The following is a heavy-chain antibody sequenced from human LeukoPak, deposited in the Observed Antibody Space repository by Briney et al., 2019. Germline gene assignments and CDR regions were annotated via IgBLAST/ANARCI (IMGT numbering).Heavy chain of an antibody. D-gene: IGHD3-22*01. CDR1: GYTLTELS. Sequence: ASVKVSCKVSGYTLTELSMHWVRQAPGQGLEWMGWISAYNGNTNYAQKLQGRVTMTTDTSTSTAYMELRSLRSDDTAVYYCARDDTMTDAFDIWGQGTMVTVSS. J-gene: IGHJ3*02. V-gene: IGHV1-18*01. CDR2: ISAYNGNT. CDR3: ARDDTMTDAFDI.